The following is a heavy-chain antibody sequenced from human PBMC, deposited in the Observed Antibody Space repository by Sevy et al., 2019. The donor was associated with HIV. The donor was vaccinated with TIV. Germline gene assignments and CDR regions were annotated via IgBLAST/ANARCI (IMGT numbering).Heavy chain of an antibody. D-gene: IGHD3-10*01. J-gene: IGHJ6*02. Sequence: GRSLRLSCAASGFILRNYVMHWVRQAPGKGLEWVAAVSFDGSDKLYADSVKGRFTISRDNSKNRLYLQTNSLRAEDTAVYYCARDQAGPSDDYYYYYGMDLWGQGTTVTVSS. V-gene: IGHV3-30-3*01. CDR2: VSFDGSDK. CDR1: GFILRNYV. CDR3: ARDQAGPSDDYYYYYGMDL.